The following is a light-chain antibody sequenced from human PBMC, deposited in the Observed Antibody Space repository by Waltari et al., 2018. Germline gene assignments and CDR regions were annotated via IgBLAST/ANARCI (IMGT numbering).Light chain of an antibody. J-gene: IGKJ4*01. Sequence: DIQMTQSPSSLSASVGDRVTITCQASQDINNYLNWYQQKPGKAPKLLIYDASNLETGVTSRFSGSGSGTYFTFTISSLRPEDIATFYCQQYEDLPFTFGGGTKVDIK. CDR3: QQYEDLPFT. V-gene: IGKV1-33*01. CDR2: DAS. CDR1: QDINNY.